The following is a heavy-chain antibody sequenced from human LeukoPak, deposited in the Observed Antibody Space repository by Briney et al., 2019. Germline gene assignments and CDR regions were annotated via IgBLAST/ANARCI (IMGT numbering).Heavy chain of an antibody. D-gene: IGHD1-1*01. V-gene: IGHV3-7*03. Sequence: GGSLRLSCAASGFTFDDYAMHWVRQAPGKGLEWVANIKQDGSEKYYVDSVKGRFTISRDNAKNSLYLQMNSLRAEDTAVYYCARGQRDYYYGMDVWGKGTTVTVSS. J-gene: IGHJ6*04. CDR2: IKQDGSEK. CDR1: GFTFDDYA. CDR3: ARGQRDYYYGMDV.